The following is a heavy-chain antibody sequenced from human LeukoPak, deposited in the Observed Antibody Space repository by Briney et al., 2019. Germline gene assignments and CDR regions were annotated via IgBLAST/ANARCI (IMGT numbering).Heavy chain of an antibody. Sequence: SQTLSLTCTVSGGSISSGSYYWSWIRHPAGKGLEWIGRIYTSGSTNYNPSLKSRVTISVDTSKNQFSLKLSSVTAADTAVYYCASEPSIAARNYYYYYRDVWGKGTTVTVSS. D-gene: IGHD6-6*01. CDR2: IYTSGST. CDR3: ASEPSIAARNYYYYYRDV. V-gene: IGHV4-61*02. J-gene: IGHJ6*03. CDR1: GGSISSGSYY.